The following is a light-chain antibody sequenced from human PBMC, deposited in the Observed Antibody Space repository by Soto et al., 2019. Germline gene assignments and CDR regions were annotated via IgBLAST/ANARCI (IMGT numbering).Light chain of an antibody. J-gene: IGKJ3*01. CDR1: QDVSRY. CDR2: AAS. Sequence: DIQLTQSPSFLSASVGDRVTITCRASQDVSRYLAWYQQKPAKAPNHLIYAASTLQSGVSSRFSGSGSETEFTLTISSLQPEDFATYYCQQLNSYVYAFGPGTKVDIE. CDR3: QQLNSYVYA. V-gene: IGKV1-9*01.